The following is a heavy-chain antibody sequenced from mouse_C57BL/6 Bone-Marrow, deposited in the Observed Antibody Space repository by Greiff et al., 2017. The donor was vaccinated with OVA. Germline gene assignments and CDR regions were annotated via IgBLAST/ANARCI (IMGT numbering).Heavy chain of an antibody. CDR3: ARSGFITTVGEGFYYFDY. Sequence: QVQLQQPGAELVKPGASVKLSCKASGYTFTSYWMQWVKQRPGQGLEWIGEIDPSDSYTNYNQKFKGKATLTVDTSSSTAYIQLSSLTSEDSAVYYCARSGFITTVGEGFYYFDYWGQGTTLTVSS. CDR1: GYTFTSYW. CDR2: IDPSDSYT. D-gene: IGHD1-1*01. V-gene: IGHV1-50*01. J-gene: IGHJ2*01.